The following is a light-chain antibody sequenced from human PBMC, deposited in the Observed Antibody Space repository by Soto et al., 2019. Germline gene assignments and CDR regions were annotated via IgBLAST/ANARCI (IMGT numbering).Light chain of an antibody. V-gene: IGLV2-14*01. CDR2: DVS. CDR1: SSDIGRYNF. CDR3: NSYTSTSPPYV. J-gene: IGLJ1*01. Sequence: QSVLPQPASVSGSAGQSISISCTGTSSDIGRYNFVSWYQQRPGQAPKLLIFDVSHRPSGISDRFSGSKSGYTASLTISGLQAEDEADYYCNSYTSTSPPYVFGTGTKVTVL.